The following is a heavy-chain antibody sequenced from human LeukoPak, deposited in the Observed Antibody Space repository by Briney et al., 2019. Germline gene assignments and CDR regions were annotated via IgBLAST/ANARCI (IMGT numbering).Heavy chain of an antibody. D-gene: IGHD1-26*01. Sequence: ASVKLSCKASGYTFSGYYMNWVRQAPGQGLEWMGWINPNSGGTNYAQKFQGRVTMTRGTSITTAYMDLRRLTSDDTAVYYCARDLPARGYGMDVWGQGTTVTVSS. CDR2: INPNSGGT. CDR3: ARDLPARGYGMDV. CDR1: GYTFSGYY. V-gene: IGHV1-2*02. J-gene: IGHJ6*02.